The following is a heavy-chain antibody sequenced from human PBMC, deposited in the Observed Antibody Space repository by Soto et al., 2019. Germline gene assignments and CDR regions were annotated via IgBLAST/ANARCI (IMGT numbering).Heavy chain of an antibody. V-gene: IGHV1-69*01. CDR1: GGSFRSYA. D-gene: IGHD3-3*01. J-gene: IGHJ6*02. CDR3: ARAYDVRSGNYNGMDV. Sequence: QVQLVQSGAEVKKPGSSVRVSCKASGGSFRSYAFSWVRQAPGQGLEWMGGVIPMFGIPKNAQKFQTRVTIGADEFTMTVYMDLRSLRSEDTAIYYCARAYDVRSGNYNGMDVWGQGTTVTVSS. CDR2: VIPMFGIP.